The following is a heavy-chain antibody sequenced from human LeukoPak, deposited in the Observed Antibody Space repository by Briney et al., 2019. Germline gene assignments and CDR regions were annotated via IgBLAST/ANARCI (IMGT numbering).Heavy chain of an antibody. CDR1: GYSFTSYW. D-gene: IGHD4-23*01. J-gene: IGHJ3*02. CDR3: ARYRTPGYGGNPRDAFDI. Sequence: GESLKIFCKGSGYSFTSYWIGWVRQMPGKGLEWMGIIYPGDSDTRYSPSFQGQVTISADKSISTAYLQWSSLKASDTAMYYCARYRTPGYGGNPRDAFDIWGQGTMVTVSS. CDR2: IYPGDSDT. V-gene: IGHV5-51*01.